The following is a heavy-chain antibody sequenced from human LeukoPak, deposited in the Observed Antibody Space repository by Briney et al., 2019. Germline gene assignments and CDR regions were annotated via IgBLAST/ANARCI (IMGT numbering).Heavy chain of an antibody. CDR2: ISAYNGNT. V-gene: IGHV1-18*01. Sequence: ASVKVSCKCSGYTFTSYGMSWLRQAPGQGLEWMGWISAYNGNTNYAQKLQGRVTMTTDTSTSTAYMELRSLRSDDTAVYYCARSTHRYDAFDIWGQGTMVTVSS. J-gene: IGHJ3*02. CDR3: ARSTHRYDAFDI. CDR1: GYTFTSYG.